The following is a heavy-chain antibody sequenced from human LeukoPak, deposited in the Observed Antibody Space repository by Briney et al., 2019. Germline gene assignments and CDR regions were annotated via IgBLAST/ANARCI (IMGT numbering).Heavy chain of an antibody. CDR1: GYTFINCG. V-gene: IGHV1-18*01. D-gene: IGHD3-3*01. CDR2: ISAYNGDT. CDR3: ARFDFDFWSGRSFDP. J-gene: IGHJ5*02. Sequence: GASVKVSCKASGYTFINCGITWVRQAPGQGLEWVGWISAYNGDTNYAQKLQGRVTMTTDTSTSTAYMELRSLRSDDTALYYCARFDFDFWSGRSFDPWGQGTLVTVSS.